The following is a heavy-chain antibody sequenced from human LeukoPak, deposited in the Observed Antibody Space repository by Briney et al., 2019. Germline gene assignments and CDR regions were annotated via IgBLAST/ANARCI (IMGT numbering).Heavy chain of an antibody. CDR1: GGTFSSYA. CDR2: IIPIFGTA. Sequence: SVKVSCKASGGTFSSYAISWVRQAPGQGLEWMGGIIPIFGTANYAQKFQGRVTITADKSTSTAYMELSSLRSEDTAVYYCARGDLTEYSSGWYSRAFDIWGQGTMVTVSS. V-gene: IGHV1-69*06. D-gene: IGHD6-19*01. CDR3: ARGDLTEYSSGWYSRAFDI. J-gene: IGHJ3*02.